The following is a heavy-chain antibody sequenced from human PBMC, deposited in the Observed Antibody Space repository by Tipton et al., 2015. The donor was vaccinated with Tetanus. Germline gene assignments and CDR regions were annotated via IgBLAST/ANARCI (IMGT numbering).Heavy chain of an antibody. CDR2: IYNSGST. Sequence: TLSLTCTVSGGSISSGGYYWSWIRQHPGKGLEWIGDIYNSGSTYYNPSLKSRVTISVDTSKNQFSLKLNSVTAADTAVYYCARDQAGGAPGWNYFDYWGQGSLVTVSS. J-gene: IGHJ4*02. CDR1: GGSISSGGYY. V-gene: IGHV4-31*03. D-gene: IGHD3-9*01. CDR3: ARDQAGGAPGWNYFDY.